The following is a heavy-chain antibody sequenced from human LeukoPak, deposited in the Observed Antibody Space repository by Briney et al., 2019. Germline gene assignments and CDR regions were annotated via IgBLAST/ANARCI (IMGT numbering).Heavy chain of an antibody. Sequence: PGGSLRLSCEASGLTFGDYWLTWVRQAPGKWPESLANIKQDGSETHYVDSVKGRFTIFRDNAKNSLSLQMNSLRVEDTAMYYCATYWRYFDWLLLDTWGLGTMVTVSS. CDR3: ATYWRYFDWLLLDT. D-gene: IGHD3-9*01. CDR2: IKQDGSET. V-gene: IGHV3-7*05. CDR1: GLTFGDYW. J-gene: IGHJ3*02.